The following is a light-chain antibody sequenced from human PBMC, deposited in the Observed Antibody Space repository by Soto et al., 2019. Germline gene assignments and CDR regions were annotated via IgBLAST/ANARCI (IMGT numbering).Light chain of an antibody. CDR1: SSNIGAGYD. CDR3: QSYDSSLSGSYV. CDR2: GNS. V-gene: IGLV1-40*01. Sequence: QSVLTQPPSVSGAPGQRVTISCTGSSSNIGAGYDVHWYQQLLGTAPKLLIYGNSNRPSGVPDRFSGSKSGTSASLAITGLQAEDEADYYCQSYDSSLSGSYVFGTGTKLTVL. J-gene: IGLJ1*01.